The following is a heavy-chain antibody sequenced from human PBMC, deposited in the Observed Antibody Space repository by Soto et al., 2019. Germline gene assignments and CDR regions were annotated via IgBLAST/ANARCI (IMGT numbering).Heavy chain of an antibody. V-gene: IGHV4-61*01. CDR1: GGSVSSGSYY. Sequence: KSSETLSLTCTVSGGSVSSGSYYWSWIRQPPGKGLEWIGYIYYSGSTNYNPSLKSRATISVDTSKNQFSLKLSSVTAADTAVYYCARESAVITTGITGFDPWGQGTLVTVSS. CDR2: IYYSGST. D-gene: IGHD3-22*01. J-gene: IGHJ5*02. CDR3: ARESAVITTGITGFDP.